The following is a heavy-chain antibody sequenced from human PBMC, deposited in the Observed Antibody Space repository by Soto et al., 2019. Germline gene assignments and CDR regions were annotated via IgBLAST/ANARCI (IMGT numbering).Heavy chain of an antibody. V-gene: IGHV3-33*01. CDR1: DFAFRLHG. CDR3: ARDRSSSYSYAMDL. Sequence: QVHLVESGGGVVQPGGSLTLSCSVSDFAFRLHGIHWVRHTPGKGLEWVAMIWHDGTRKYFRDSVRGRFIISRDSAKNKVYLQMNNLRGDDSALYFCARDRSSSYSYAMDLWGQGTTVTVS. D-gene: IGHD3-10*01. J-gene: IGHJ6*02. CDR2: IWHDGTRK.